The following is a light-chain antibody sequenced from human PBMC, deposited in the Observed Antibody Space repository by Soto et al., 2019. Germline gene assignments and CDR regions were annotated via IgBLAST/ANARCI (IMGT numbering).Light chain of an antibody. CDR2: GNS. J-gene: IGLJ2*01. CDR1: SSNIGAGYD. V-gene: IGLV1-40*01. CDR3: QSYDSSLSGWGV. Sequence: QSVLTQPPSVSGAPGQRVTISCTGSSSNIGAGYDVHWYQQLPGTAPKLLIYGNSNRTSGVPDRFSGSKSGTSASLAITGLQAEDEADYDCQSYDSSLSGWGVFGGGTKVTVL.